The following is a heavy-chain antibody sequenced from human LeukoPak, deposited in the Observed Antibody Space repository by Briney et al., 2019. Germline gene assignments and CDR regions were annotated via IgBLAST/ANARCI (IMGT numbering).Heavy chain of an antibody. J-gene: IGHJ3*02. D-gene: IGHD5-24*01. V-gene: IGHV5-51*01. CDR2: IYPGDSET. CDR3: ARRWMAHSFDI. CDR1: GYSFNNYW. Sequence: GESLKISCKGSGYSFNNYWVGWVRQMPGKGLEWMGIIYPGDSETRYSPSFQGQVTISADKSISTAYLQWSSLKASDTAMYYSARRWMAHSFDIWGQGTMVTVFS.